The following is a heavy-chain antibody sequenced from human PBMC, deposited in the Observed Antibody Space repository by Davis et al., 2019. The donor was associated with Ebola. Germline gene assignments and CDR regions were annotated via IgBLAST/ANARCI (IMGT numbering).Heavy chain of an antibody. Sequence: GESLKISCAASGFTFSSYAMSWVRQAPGKGLEWVSAISGSGDSTYYADSVKGRFTISRDNSKNTLYLQMNSLRAEDTAVYYCAKDSIAAAGILVVGGDAFDIWGQGTMVTVSS. CDR2: ISGSGDST. V-gene: IGHV3-23*01. J-gene: IGHJ3*02. CDR1: GFTFSSYA. CDR3: AKDSIAAAGILVVGGDAFDI. D-gene: IGHD6-13*01.